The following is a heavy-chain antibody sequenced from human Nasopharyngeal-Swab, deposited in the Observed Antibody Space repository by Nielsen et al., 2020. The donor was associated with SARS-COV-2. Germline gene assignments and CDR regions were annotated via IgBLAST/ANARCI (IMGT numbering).Heavy chain of an antibody. Sequence: SETLSLTCTVSGGSISSYYWSWIRQPPGKGLEWIGYIYYSWSTNYNPSLKSRVTISVDTSKNQFSLKLSSVTAADTAVYYCARHGVIAVTYYYYYYMDVWGKGTTVTVSS. CDR3: ARHGVIAVTYYYYYYMDV. CDR2: IYYSWST. V-gene: IGHV4-59*08. J-gene: IGHJ6*03. CDR1: GGSISSYY. D-gene: IGHD6-19*01.